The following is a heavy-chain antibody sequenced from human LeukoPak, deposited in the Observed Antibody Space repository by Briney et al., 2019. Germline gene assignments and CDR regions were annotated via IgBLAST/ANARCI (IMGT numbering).Heavy chain of an antibody. CDR2: IRYDGSNK. J-gene: IGHJ4*02. Sequence: GGSLRLSCAASGFTFSSYSMHWVRQAPGKGLEWVAFIRYDGSNKYYADSVKGRFTISRDNSKNTLYLQMNSLRAEDTAVYYCAKDLYYYDSSGYLRADYWGQGTLVTVSS. CDR3: AKDLYYYDSSGYLRADY. V-gene: IGHV3-30*02. D-gene: IGHD3-22*01. CDR1: GFTFSSYS.